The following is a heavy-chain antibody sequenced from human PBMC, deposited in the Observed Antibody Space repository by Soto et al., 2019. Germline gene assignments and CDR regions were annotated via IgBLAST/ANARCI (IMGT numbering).Heavy chain of an antibody. V-gene: IGHV4-31*03. Sequence: QVQLQESGPGLVKPSQTLSLTCTVSGGSISSGGYYWSWIRQHPGKGLEWIGYIYYSGSTYYNPSLKSRVTISVDTSKNQFSLKLSSVTAADTAVYYCAREGSSSSGAGNWFDPWGQGTLVTVSS. D-gene: IGHD6-6*01. CDR2: IYYSGST. CDR3: AREGSSSSGAGNWFDP. J-gene: IGHJ5*02. CDR1: GGSISSGGYY.